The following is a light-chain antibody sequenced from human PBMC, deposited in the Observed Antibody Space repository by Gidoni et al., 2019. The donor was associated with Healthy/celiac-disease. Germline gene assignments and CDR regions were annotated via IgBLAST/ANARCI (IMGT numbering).Light chain of an antibody. V-gene: IGKV1-39*01. Sequence: DIQMTQSPSSLSASVGDRVTITCRASQSISSYLNWYQQKPGKASKLLIYAASSLQSGVPSRFSGSGSGTDFTLTISSLQPEDFATYYCQQSYSTLWTFXXXTKVEIK. CDR2: AAS. CDR3: QQSYSTLWT. CDR1: QSISSY. J-gene: IGKJ1*01.